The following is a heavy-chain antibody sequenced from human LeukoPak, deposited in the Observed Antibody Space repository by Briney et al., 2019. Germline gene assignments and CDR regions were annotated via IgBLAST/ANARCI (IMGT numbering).Heavy chain of an antibody. CDR3: ARLLTSGYCSGGSCKSHFDY. Sequence: GESLQISCKGSGSIFTSYWIGWVRQVPGKGLEWMGIIYPGDSDTRDSPSFQGQVTISADKSNRTAYLQWSSLKASDTAMYYCARLLTSGYCSGGSCKSHFDYWGQGTLVTVSS. CDR2: IYPGDSDT. J-gene: IGHJ4*02. V-gene: IGHV5-51*01. CDR1: GSIFTSYW. D-gene: IGHD2-15*01.